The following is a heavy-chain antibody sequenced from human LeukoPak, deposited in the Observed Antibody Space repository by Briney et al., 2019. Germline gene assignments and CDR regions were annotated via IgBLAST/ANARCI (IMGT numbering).Heavy chain of an antibody. CDR2: IYYSGST. J-gene: IGHJ4*02. CDR3: AREARVYDGSGYYHDW. V-gene: IGHV4-59*12. Sequence: KASETLSLTCTVSGGSISSYYWSWIRQPPGKGLEWIGYIYYSGSTNYNPSLKSRVTISVDTSKNQFSLKVNSLTAADTAVYYCAREARVYDGSGYYHDWWGQGTLVTVTS. D-gene: IGHD3-22*01. CDR1: GGSISSYY.